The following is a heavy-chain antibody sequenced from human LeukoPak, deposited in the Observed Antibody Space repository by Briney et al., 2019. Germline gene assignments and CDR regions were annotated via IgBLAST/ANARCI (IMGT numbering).Heavy chain of an antibody. CDR2: INPSGGST. Sequence: GASVKVSCKASGYTFTSYFIHWVRQAPGQGLEWMGIINPSGGSTSYAQKFQGRVTMTRNTSISTAYMELSSLRSEDTAVYYCARDHGDYPGFDIWGQGTMVTVSS. V-gene: IGHV1-46*01. CDR3: ARDHGDYPGFDI. D-gene: IGHD4-17*01. CDR1: GYTFTSYF. J-gene: IGHJ3*02.